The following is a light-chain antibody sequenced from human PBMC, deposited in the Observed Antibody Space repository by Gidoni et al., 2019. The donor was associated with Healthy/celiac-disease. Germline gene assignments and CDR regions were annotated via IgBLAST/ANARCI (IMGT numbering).Light chain of an antibody. J-gene: IGKJ1*01. CDR3: QPYYSYPWT. CDR2: AAS. V-gene: IGKV1-8*01. Sequence: AIRMTQSPSSLSASTGDRVTITCRASQGISSYLAWYQQKPGKAPKLLIYAASTFPSWVPSRFRGSGSGTDFTLTISCLQSEDFAPYYCQPYYSYPWTFGQGTRVEIK. CDR1: QGISSY.